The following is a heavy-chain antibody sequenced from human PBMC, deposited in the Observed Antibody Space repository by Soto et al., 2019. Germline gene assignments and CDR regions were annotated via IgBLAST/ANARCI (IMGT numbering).Heavy chain of an antibody. CDR2: IYYSGST. CDR1: GGSISSSSYY. J-gene: IGHJ5*02. CDR3: ARHLGYCSSTSCYSVIENWFDP. Sequence: QLQLQESGPGLVKPSETLSLTCTVSGGSISSSSYYWGWIRQPPGKGLEWIGSIYYSGSTYYNPSLKSRVTIPVDTSKTQFSLKLSSVTAADTAVYYCARHLGYCSSTSCYSVIENWFDPWGQGTLVTVSP. D-gene: IGHD2-2*01. V-gene: IGHV4-39*01.